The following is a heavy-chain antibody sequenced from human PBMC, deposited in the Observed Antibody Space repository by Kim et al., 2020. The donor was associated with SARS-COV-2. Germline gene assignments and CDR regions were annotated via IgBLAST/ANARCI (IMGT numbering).Heavy chain of an antibody. V-gene: IGHV4-59*13. CDR3: ARVYGSSSWYPYYFDY. D-gene: IGHD6-13*01. Sequence: SETLSLTCTVSGGSISSYYWSWIRQPPGKGLEWIGYIYYSGSTNYNPSLKSRVTISVDTSKNQFSLKLSSVTAADTAVYYCARVYGSSSWYPYYFDYWGQGTRVTVSS. J-gene: IGHJ4*02. CDR1: GGSISSYY. CDR2: IYYSGST.